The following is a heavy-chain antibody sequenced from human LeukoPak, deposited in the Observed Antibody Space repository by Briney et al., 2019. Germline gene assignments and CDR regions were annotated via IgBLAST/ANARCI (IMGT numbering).Heavy chain of an antibody. CDR2: IIGTAGNT. CDR3: AKYTSGTYYRGLDQ. CDR1: GFTFSSYA. D-gene: IGHD3-10*01. J-gene: IGHJ4*02. V-gene: IGHV3-23*01. Sequence: GRSLRLSCAASGFTFSSYAMSWVRQAPGQGLEWVSTIIGTAGNTYYADSVKGRFTISRDDSKNTVYLQMNSLRAEDTAVYSCAKYTSGTYYRGLDQWGQGTLVTVSS.